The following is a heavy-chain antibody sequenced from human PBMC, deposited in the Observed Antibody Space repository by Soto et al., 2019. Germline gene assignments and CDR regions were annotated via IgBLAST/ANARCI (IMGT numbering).Heavy chain of an antibody. Sequence: QVQLHESGPGLVRPSETLSLTCTVSGGSIGAYYWSWIRQPPGKGLEWIGYIYYSGCTTYHPSLRGRVAMSVDTSKSRFSLKLTSLTTADAAVYYCARDRYYGGADYWGQGTLVTVSS. CDR1: GGSIGAYY. CDR3: ARDRYYGGADY. D-gene: IGHD3-10*01. J-gene: IGHJ4*02. CDR2: IYYSGCT. V-gene: IGHV4-59*01.